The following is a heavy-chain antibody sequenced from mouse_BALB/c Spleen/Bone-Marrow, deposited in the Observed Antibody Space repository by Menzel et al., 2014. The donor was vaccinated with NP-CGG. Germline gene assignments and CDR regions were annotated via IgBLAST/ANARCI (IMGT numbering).Heavy chain of an antibody. J-gene: IGHJ3*01. CDR2: INPSTGYT. V-gene: IGHV1-7*01. CDR3: ARVYYGYFFAY. CDR1: GYTFTSYW. Sequence: QVQLQQSGAELAKPGASVKMSCKASGYTFTSYWMHWVKQRPGQGLEWIGYINPSTGYTDYNQKFKDKATLTADKSSSTAYMQLSSLTSEGSAVYYCARVYYGYFFAYWGQGTLVTVSA. D-gene: IGHD1-2*01.